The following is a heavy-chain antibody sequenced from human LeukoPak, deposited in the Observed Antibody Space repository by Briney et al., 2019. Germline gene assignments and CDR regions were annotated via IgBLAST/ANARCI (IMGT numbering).Heavy chain of an antibody. CDR2: IKHDGREK. D-gene: IGHD2-21*02. CDR3: ARSSCGGDCYLGFYY. V-gene: IGHV3-7*01. Sequence: PGGSLTLSCAAAGFTFSNYYMSWVRQATGKGLEWVANIKHDGREKLHVDSVKGRFTISRDNADNSLYLQMSGLRAEDTAVYYCARSSCGGDCYLGFYYWGQGTLVTVSS. J-gene: IGHJ4*02. CDR1: GFTFSNYY.